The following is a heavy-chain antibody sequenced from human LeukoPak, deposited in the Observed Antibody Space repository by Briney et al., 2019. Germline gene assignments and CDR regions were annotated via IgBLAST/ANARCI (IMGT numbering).Heavy chain of an antibody. CDR2: MNPNSGNT. Sequence: ASVKVSCKASGYTFTSYDINWVRQATGQVLEWMGWMNPNSGNTGYAQKFQGRVTMTRNTSISTAYMELSSLRSEDTAVYYCARVDGSGSYYNRLTYWGQGTLVTVSS. CDR3: ARVDGSGSYYNRLTY. J-gene: IGHJ4*02. D-gene: IGHD3-10*01. V-gene: IGHV1-8*01. CDR1: GYTFTSYD.